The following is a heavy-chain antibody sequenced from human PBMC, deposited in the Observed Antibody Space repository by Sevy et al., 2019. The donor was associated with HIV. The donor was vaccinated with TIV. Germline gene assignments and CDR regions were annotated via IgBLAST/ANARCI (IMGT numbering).Heavy chain of an antibody. J-gene: IGHJ2*01. CDR1: GFTFSSYS. CDR2: ISSSSNYI. D-gene: IGHD3-22*01. Sequence: GGSLRLSRVASGFTFSSYSMNWVRQAPGKGLEWVSSISSSSNYIYYADSVKGRFTISRDNAKNSLYLQMNSLRAEDTAVYYCARDLIRTLWYFDLWGRGTLVTVSS. V-gene: IGHV3-21*01. CDR3: ARDLIRTLWYFDL.